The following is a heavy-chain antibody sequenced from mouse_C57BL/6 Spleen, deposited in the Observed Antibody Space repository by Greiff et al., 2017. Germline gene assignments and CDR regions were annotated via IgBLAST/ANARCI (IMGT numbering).Heavy chain of an antibody. Sequence: VQLQQSGAELMKPGASVKLSCKATGYTFTGYWIEWVKQRPGHGLEWIGEILPGSGSINYNEKFKGKATFTADTSSTTAYMQLSSLTTEDSAIYYCARPYDYERVWFAYWGQGTLVTVSA. V-gene: IGHV1-9*01. CDR2: ILPGSGSI. D-gene: IGHD2-4*01. J-gene: IGHJ3*01. CDR1: GYTFTGYW. CDR3: ARPYDYERVWFAY.